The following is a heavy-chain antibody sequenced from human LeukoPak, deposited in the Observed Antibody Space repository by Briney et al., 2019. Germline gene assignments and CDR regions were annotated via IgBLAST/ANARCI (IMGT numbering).Heavy chain of an antibody. J-gene: IGHJ4*02. CDR3: ARDRNSYGVDY. D-gene: IGHD5-18*01. CDR1: GFTFSSHW. V-gene: IGHV3-7*01. Sequence: GGSLRLSCAASGFTFSSHWMNWARQAPGKGLEWVANIKEDGSEKYYVDSVKGRFTISRDNAKNSLYLQMNSLRAEDTAVYYCARDRNSYGVDYWGQGTLVTVSS. CDR2: IKEDGSEK.